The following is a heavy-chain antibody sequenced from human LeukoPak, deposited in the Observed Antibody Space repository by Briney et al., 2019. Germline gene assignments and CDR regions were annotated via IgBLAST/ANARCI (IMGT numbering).Heavy chain of an antibody. D-gene: IGHD6-6*01. CDR1: GFTLSNYG. J-gene: IGHJ4*02. CDR2: ISSSSNAI. Sequence: GGSLRLSCAVSGFTLSNYGMNWVRQAPGKGLEWVSYISSSSNAINYADSVKGRFTISRDNGKNSLYLQMNSLRVEDTAVYYCERGGAARPDYWAQGTLVTVSS. CDR3: ERGGAARPDY. V-gene: IGHV3-48*01.